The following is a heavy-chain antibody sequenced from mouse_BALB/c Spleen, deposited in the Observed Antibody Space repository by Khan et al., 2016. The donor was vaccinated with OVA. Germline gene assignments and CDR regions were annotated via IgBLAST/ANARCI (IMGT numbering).Heavy chain of an antibody. V-gene: IGHV9-3-1*01. CDR1: GYTFTNYG. Sequence: QVQLQQPGPELKKPGETVKISCKASGYTFTNYGMNWVKQAPGKGLEWMGWINTYTGEPTYADDFKGRFAFSLETSATTAYLQINNLKNEDTATYFCARPPYFSYVMAYWGQGTSVTVSS. CDR3: ARPPYFSYVMAY. CDR2: INTYTGEP. J-gene: IGHJ4*01.